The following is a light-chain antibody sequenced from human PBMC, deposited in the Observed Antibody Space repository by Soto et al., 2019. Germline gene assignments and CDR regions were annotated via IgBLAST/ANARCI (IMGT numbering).Light chain of an antibody. J-gene: IGLJ1*01. CDR1: SSDVGGYNY. CDR2: EVN. CDR3: SSYAGSSNV. Sequence: QSALTQDPCASGCPGQSVAISCTGTSSDVGGYNYVSWYQQHPGKAPKLMIYEVNKRPSGVPDRFSGSKSGNTASLTVSGLQAEDEADYYCSSYAGSSNVFGTGTKVTVL. V-gene: IGLV2-8*01.